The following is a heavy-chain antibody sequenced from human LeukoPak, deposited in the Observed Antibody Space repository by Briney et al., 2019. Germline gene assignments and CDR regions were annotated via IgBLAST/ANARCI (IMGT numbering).Heavy chain of an antibody. CDR2: IYYSGST. D-gene: IGHD6-19*01. Sequence: SETLSLTCTVSGGSISGFYWSWIRQPPGKGLEWIGYIYYSGSTNYNPSLKSRVTISVDTSKNQFSLKLSSVTAADTAVYYCARAGSGWSRIDYWGQGTLVTVSS. V-gene: IGHV4-59*01. CDR3: ARAGSGWSRIDY. J-gene: IGHJ4*02. CDR1: GGSISGFY.